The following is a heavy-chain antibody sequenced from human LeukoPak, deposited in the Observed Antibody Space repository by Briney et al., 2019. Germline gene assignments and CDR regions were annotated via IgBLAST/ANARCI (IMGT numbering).Heavy chain of an antibody. V-gene: IGHV1-8*03. CDR3: ARVTPLYSSGLFDY. D-gene: IGHD6-19*01. CDR1: GYTFTRHD. J-gene: IGHJ4*02. Sequence: EASVKVSCKPSGYTFTRHDINRVRQATGQGLEWMGWMNPNSGNTGYAQKFQGRVTITRNTSISTAYMELSSLRSEDTLVYYCARVTPLYSSGLFDYWGQGTLVTVSS. CDR2: MNPNSGNT.